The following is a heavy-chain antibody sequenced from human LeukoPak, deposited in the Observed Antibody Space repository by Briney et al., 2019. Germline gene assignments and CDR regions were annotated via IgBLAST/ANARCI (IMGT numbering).Heavy chain of an antibody. D-gene: IGHD6-19*01. CDR3: AKGGIAVAGLMD. Sequence: SETLSLTCTVSGGSISSYYWSWIRQPPGKGLEWIGSIYHSGNTYYNPSLKSRVTISVDTSKNQFSLKLSSVTAADTAVYYCAKGGIAVAGLMDWGQGTLVTVSS. CDR2: IYHSGNT. J-gene: IGHJ4*02. CDR1: GGSISSYY. V-gene: IGHV4-59*04.